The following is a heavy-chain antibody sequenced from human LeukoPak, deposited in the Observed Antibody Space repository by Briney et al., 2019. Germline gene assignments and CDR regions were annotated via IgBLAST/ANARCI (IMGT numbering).Heavy chain of an antibody. V-gene: IGHV4-34*01. CDR2: FNHSGTT. CDR1: GGSFSDYY. J-gene: IGHJ4*02. D-gene: IGHD6-19*01. Sequence: AETLSLTCAVYGGSFSDYYWSWISQHPGEGMEWIGEFNHSGTTTYNPSLKSRVTISVDTSKTQFSLKMNSVTAADTAVYYCARGELQYNSGRYAVRVLDYWGQGTLVTVSS. CDR3: ARGELQYNSGRYAVRVLDY.